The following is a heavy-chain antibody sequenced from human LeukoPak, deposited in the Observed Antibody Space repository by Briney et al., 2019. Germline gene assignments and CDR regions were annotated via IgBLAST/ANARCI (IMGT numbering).Heavy chain of an antibody. J-gene: IGHJ4*02. V-gene: IGHV3-33*01. CDR1: GFTFSGYG. CDR2: IWYDGSNK. D-gene: IGHD4-17*01. Sequence: GRSLRLSCAASGFTFSGYGMHWVRQAPGKGLEWVAVIWYDGSNKYYADSVKGRFTISRDNSKNTLFLQMNSLRAEDTAVYYCARASDYGGNSATDYWGQGTLVTVSS. CDR3: ARASDYGGNSATDY.